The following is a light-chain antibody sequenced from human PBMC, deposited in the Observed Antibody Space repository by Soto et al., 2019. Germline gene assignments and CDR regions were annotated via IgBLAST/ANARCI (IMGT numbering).Light chain of an antibody. CDR2: LNSDGSH. CDR3: QTWGTGTGV. J-gene: IGLJ3*02. Sequence: QPVLTQSPSASASLGDSVKLTCTLSSGHSTYAIAWHQQQPEKGPRYLMKLNSDGSHSKGDGIPDRFSGSSSGAERYLTISSLQSEDEADYYCQTWGTGTGVFGGGTQLTVL. CDR1: SGHSTYA. V-gene: IGLV4-69*01.